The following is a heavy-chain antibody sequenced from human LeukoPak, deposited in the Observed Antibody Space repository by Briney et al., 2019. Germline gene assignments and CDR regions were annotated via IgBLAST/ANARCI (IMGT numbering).Heavy chain of an antibody. CDR3: ARDRGGSYYFYFDY. D-gene: IGHD1-26*01. J-gene: IGHJ4*02. CDR2: IWYDGSNK. V-gene: IGHV3-33*01. Sequence: GGSLRLSCAASGFTFSSYGMHWVSQAPGKGLEWVAVIWYDGSNKYYADSVKGRFTISRDNSKNTLYLQMNSLRAEDTAVYYCARDRGGSYYFYFDYWGQGTLVTVSS. CDR1: GFTFSSYG.